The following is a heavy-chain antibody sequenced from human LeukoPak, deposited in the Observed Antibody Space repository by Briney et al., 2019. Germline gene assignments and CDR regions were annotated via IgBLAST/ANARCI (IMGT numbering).Heavy chain of an antibody. J-gene: IGHJ4*02. CDR3: ARDPGRDGYNYGY. V-gene: IGHV1-2*02. D-gene: IGHD5-24*01. CDR1: GYTFTGYY. Sequence: GASVKVSCKASGYTFTGYYMHWVRQAPGQGLEWMGWINPNSGGTNYAQKFQGRVTMTRDTSISTAYMELSRLRSDDTAVYYCARDPGRDGYNYGYWGQGTLVTVSS. CDR2: INPNSGGT.